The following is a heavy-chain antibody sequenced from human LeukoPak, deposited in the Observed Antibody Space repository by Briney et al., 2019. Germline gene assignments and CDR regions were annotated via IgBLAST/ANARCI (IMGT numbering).Heavy chain of an antibody. CDR1: GFTFSSHA. CDR3: ARGSGWYDDY. D-gene: IGHD6-19*01. Sequence: GGSLRLSCAASGFTFSSHAMSWVRQAPGKGLEWVAKIKQDGSEKYYVDSGKGRFTISRDNAKNSLYLQMNSLRAEDTAVYYCARGSGWYDDYWGQGTLVTVSS. CDR2: IKQDGSEK. J-gene: IGHJ4*02. V-gene: IGHV3-7*01.